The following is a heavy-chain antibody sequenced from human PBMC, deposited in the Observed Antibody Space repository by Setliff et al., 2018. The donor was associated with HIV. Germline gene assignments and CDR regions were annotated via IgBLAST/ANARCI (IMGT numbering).Heavy chain of an antibody. CDR3: AGLKSIAANRLWWDYYGMDV. V-gene: IGHV4-39*07. CDR1: DVSIISSSYY. J-gene: IGHJ6*02. Sequence: PSETLSLTCTVSDVSIISSSYYWGWTRQSPGKGLEWIGSINYSGSSYYNPSLKSRVTIPVGTSKNQFSLKVSSVTAADTAVYYCAGLKSIAANRLWWDYYGMDVWGQGTTVTVSS. D-gene: IGHD6-6*01. CDR2: INYSGSS.